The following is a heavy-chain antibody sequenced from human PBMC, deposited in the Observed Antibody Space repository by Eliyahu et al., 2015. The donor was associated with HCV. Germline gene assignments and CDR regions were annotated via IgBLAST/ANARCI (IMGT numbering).Heavy chain of an antibody. CDR3: ANWPLGRLGYGMDV. V-gene: IGHV3-30*02. Sequence: QVQLVXSGGGVVQPGGSLRLSXAAXGFXXSSXGMHWVRQAPGKGLEWVAFIRYXGSNKYYADSVKGRFTISRDNSKNTLYLQMNSLRAEDTAVYYCANWPLGRLGYGMDVWGQGTTVTVSS. J-gene: IGHJ6*02. CDR2: IRYXGSNK. D-gene: IGHD3-16*01. CDR1: GFXXSSXG.